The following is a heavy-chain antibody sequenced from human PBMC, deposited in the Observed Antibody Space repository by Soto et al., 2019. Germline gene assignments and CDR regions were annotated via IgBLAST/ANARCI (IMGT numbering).Heavy chain of an antibody. CDR2: INPSGGST. D-gene: IGHD3-10*01. Sequence: QVQLVQSGAEVKKPGASVKVSCKASGYTFTSYYMHWVRQAPGQGLEWMGIINPSGGSTSYAQKFPGRVTMTRDTSTSTVYMELSSMRSEDTAVYYCARDYLGSGSSPGWYFDLWGRGTLVTVSS. CDR3: ARDYLGSGSSPGWYFDL. J-gene: IGHJ2*01. V-gene: IGHV1-46*03. CDR1: GYTFTSYY.